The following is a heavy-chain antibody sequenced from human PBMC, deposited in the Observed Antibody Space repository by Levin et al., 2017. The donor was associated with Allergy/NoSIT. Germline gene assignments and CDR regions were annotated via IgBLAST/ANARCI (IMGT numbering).Heavy chain of an antibody. CDR1: GFSFSRDW. V-gene: IGHV3-7*01. CDR2: IKEDGSEK. J-gene: IGHJ4*02. CDR3: ARGFK. Sequence: LSLTCAAFGFSFSRDWMSWVRQAPGKGPEWVASIKEDGSEKYYVDSVKGRFTISRDNTKNSLYLQMGSLRVEDTAVYYCARGFKWGQGSLVTVSS.